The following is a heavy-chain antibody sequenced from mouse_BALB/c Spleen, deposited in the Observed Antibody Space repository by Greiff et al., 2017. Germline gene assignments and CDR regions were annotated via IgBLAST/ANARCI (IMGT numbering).Heavy chain of an antibody. D-gene: IGHD3-3*01. CDR1: GFTFSSFG. J-gene: IGHJ4*01. CDR2: ISSGSSTI. Sequence: EVQLVESGGGLVQPGGSRKLSCAASGFTFSSFGMHWVRQAPEKGLEWVAYISSGSSTIYYADTVKGRFTISRDNPKNTLFLQMTSLRSEDTAMYYCARWGGRYAMDYWGQGTSVTVSS. V-gene: IGHV5-17*02. CDR3: ARWGGRYAMDY.